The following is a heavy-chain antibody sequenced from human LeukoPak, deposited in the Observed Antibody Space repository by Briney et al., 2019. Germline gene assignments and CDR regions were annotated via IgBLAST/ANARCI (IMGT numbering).Heavy chain of an antibody. V-gene: IGHV7-4-1*02. CDR3: ARDSRFLLDTWIQLWYLDY. J-gene: IGHJ4*02. D-gene: IGHD5-18*01. Sequence: GASVKVSCKASGYTFTSYAMNWVRQAPGQGLEWMGWINTNTGNPTYAQGFTGRFVFSLDTSVSTAYLQISSLKAEDTAVYYCARDSRFLLDTWIQLWYLDYWGQGTLVTVSS. CDR1: GYTFTSYA. CDR2: INTNTGNP.